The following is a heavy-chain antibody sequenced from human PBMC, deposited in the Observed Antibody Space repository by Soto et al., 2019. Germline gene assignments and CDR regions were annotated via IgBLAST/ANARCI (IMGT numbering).Heavy chain of an antibody. CDR2: IYWDDDE. J-gene: IGHJ4*02. V-gene: IGHV2-5*02. Sequence: QITLKESGPTLVKPTQTLTLTCTFSGFSLSTSGVGVGWIRQPPGKALEWLALIYWDDDERYSPSLKSRLTITKDTSKNQVVLTMTNMDPVDTATYYCAHRVRRGSNWYTFNYWGQGTLVTVSS. CDR3: AHRVRRGSNWYTFNY. CDR1: GFSLSTSGVG. D-gene: IGHD6-13*01.